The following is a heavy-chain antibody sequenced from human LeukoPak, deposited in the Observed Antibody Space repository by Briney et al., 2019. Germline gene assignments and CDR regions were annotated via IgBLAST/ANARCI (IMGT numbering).Heavy chain of an antibody. V-gene: IGHV4-59*08. D-gene: IGHD1-26*01. Sequence: PSETLSLTCTVSGGSISSYYWSWIRQPPGKGLEWIGYIYYSGSTNYNPSLKSRVIISVDTSKNQFSLKLSSVTAADTAVYYCARLTVGASYYYYGMDVWGQGTTVTVSS. CDR1: GGSISSYY. J-gene: IGHJ6*02. CDR2: IYYSGST. CDR3: ARLTVGASYYYYGMDV.